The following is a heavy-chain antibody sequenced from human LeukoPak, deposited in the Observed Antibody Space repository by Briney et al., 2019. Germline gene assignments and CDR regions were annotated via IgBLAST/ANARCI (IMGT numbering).Heavy chain of an antibody. J-gene: IGHJ4*02. Sequence: PGGSLRLSCLSSGFXFSSYGIHWVRQAPGKGLEWVAFIWYDGSNKYYADSVKGRFTISRDNSENTLYLQMSSLRAEDTALYYCARDSGYGYNTFPTADYWGQGILVTVSS. CDR3: ARDSGYGYNTFPTADY. D-gene: IGHD5-24*01. CDR2: IWYDGSNK. CDR1: GFXFSSYG. V-gene: IGHV3-33*01.